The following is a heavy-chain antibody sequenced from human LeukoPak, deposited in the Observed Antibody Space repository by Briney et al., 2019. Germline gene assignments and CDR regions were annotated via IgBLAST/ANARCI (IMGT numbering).Heavy chain of an antibody. CDR3: ARLPVTTFVDAWFDP. V-gene: IGHV4-38-2*01. D-gene: IGHD4-11*01. J-gene: IGHJ5*02. Sequence: SETLSLTCAVSGYSISSGYYWGWIRQPPGQGLERIGSIYHSGSTYYNPSLKSRVTISVDTSKNQFSLKLSSVTAADTAVYYCARLPVTTFVDAWFDPWGQGTLVTVSS. CDR2: IYHSGST. CDR1: GYSISSGYY.